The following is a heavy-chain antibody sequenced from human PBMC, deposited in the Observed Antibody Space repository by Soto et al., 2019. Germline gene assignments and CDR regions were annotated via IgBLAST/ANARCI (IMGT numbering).Heavy chain of an antibody. V-gene: IGHV4-59*12. CDR1: GGSTRSYY. Sequence: SETLSLTCTVSGGSTRSYYWSWIRQPPGKGLEWIGYIYYSGSTNYNPSLKSRVTISVDTSKKQFSLKLSSLTAADTAVYYCARDYRAAPRYYYGMDVWGQGTTVTVSS. CDR2: IYYSGST. CDR3: ARDYRAAPRYYYGMDV. D-gene: IGHD2-15*01. J-gene: IGHJ6*02.